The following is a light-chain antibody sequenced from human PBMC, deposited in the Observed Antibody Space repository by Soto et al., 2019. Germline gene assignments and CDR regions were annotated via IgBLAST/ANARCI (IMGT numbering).Light chain of an antibody. CDR1: QDISTL. CDR2: GAS. CDR3: QQADSFPLT. V-gene: IGKV1D-12*01. J-gene: IGKJ4*01. Sequence: DIQMTQSPSSVSASIGDTVTITCRASQDISTLLAWYQQKPGKAPKLLIYGASTLESGVPSRFSGRGSGTDFTLTISSLHPEDCATDFCQQADSFPLTFGGGTKVEIK.